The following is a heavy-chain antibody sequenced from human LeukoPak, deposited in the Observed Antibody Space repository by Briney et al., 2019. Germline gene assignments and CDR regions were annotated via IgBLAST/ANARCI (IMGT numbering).Heavy chain of an antibody. J-gene: IGHJ6*02. CDR2: INSDGSST. V-gene: IGHV3-74*01. Sequence: PGGSLRLSCAASGFIFSSYAMSWVRQAPGKGLVWVSRINSDGSSTSYADSVKGRFTISRDNAKNTLYLQMNSLRAEDTAVYYCARAEPHYYYYGMDVWGQGTTVTVSS. CDR1: GFIFSSYA. CDR3: ARAEPHYYYYGMDV. D-gene: IGHD1-14*01.